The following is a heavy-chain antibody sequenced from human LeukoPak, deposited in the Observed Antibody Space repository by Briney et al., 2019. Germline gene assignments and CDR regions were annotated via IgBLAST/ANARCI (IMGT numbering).Heavy chain of an antibody. V-gene: IGHV4-4*02. Sequence: SETLSLTCAVSGGSISSSNWWSWVRQPPGKGLEWIGEISHSGSTNYNPSLKSRVTISVDTSKNQFSLKLSSVTAADTAVYYCARGCSGGSCYPLDYWGQGTLVTVSS. J-gene: IGHJ4*02. CDR3: ARGCSGGSCYPLDY. CDR2: ISHSGST. D-gene: IGHD2-15*01. CDR1: GGSISSSNW.